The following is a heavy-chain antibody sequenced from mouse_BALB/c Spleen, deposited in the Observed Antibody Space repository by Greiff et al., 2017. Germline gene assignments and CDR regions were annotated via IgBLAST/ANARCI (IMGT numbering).Heavy chain of an antibody. CDR2: ISSGSSTI. CDR1: GFTFSSFG. J-gene: IGHJ3*01. CDR3: ARGDGYFWFAY. D-gene: IGHD2-3*01. V-gene: IGHV5-17*02. Sequence: EVQRVESGGGLVQPGGSRKLSCAASGFTFSSFGMHWVRQAPEKGLEWVAYISSGSSTIYYADTVKGRFTISRDNPKNTLFLQMTSLRSEDTAMYYCARGDGYFWFAYWGQGTLVTVSA.